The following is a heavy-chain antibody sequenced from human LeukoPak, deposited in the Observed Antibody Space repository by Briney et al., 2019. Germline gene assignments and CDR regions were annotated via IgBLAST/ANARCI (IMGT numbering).Heavy chain of an antibody. J-gene: IGHJ3*02. CDR2: IRYDGSNK. CDR3: AKDLDPLRDGYPDAFDI. V-gene: IGHV3-30*02. CDR1: GFTFSSYG. D-gene: IGHD5-24*01. Sequence: TGGSLRLSCAASGFTFSSYGMHWVRQAPGKGLEWVAFIRYDGSNKYYADSVKGRFTISRDNSKNTLYLQMNSLRAEDTAVYYCAKDLDPLRDGYPDAFDIWGQGTMVTVSS.